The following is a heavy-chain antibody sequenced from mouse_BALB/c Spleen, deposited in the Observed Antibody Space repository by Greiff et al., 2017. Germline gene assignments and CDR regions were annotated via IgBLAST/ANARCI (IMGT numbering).Heavy chain of an antibody. V-gene: IGHV7-3*02. J-gene: IGHJ4*01. CDR1: GFTFTDYY. CDR3: ARCPYYAMDY. CDR2: IRNKANGYTT. Sequence: EVKVVESGGGLVQPGGSLRLSCATSGFTFTDYYMSWVRQPPGKALEWLGFIRNKANGYTTEYSASVKGRFTISRDNSQSILYLQMNTLRAEDSATYYCARCPYYAMDYWGQGTSVTVSS.